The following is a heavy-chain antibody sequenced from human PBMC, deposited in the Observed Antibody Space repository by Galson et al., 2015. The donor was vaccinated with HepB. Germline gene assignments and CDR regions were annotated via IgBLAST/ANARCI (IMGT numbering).Heavy chain of an antibody. V-gene: IGHV3-23*01. CDR1: GFTFTSYG. CDR2: ISDSGDTT. CDR3: GGDYNYYYYGLGF. J-gene: IGHJ6*02. Sequence: SLRLFCAASGFTFTSYGMSWVRQAPGEGLEWVAGISDSGDTTYYADSVKGRFTMTRDNSKNTLFLQMNSLRAEDTAIYYCGGDYNYYYYGLGFWGQGTTVTISS. D-gene: IGHD4-17*01.